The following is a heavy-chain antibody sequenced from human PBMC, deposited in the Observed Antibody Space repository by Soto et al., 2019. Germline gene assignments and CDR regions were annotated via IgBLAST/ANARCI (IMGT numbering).Heavy chain of an antibody. J-gene: IGHJ4*02. CDR2: IRSKAYGGTT. V-gene: IGHV3-49*04. Sequence: PGGSLRLSCTASGFTFGDYAMSWVRQAPGKGLEWVGFIRSKAYGGTTEYAASVKGRFTIPRDDSKGIAYLQMNSLKTEDTAVYYCTRDLVYYYDSSGYDYWGQGTLVTVSS. CDR3: TRDLVYYYDSSGYDY. D-gene: IGHD3-22*01. CDR1: GFTFGDYA.